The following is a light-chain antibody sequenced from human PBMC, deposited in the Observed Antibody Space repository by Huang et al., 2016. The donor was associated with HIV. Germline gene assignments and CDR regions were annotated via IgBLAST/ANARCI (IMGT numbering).Light chain of an antibody. CDR2: GAF. CDR3: QQYDNWPYS. Sequence: ERVMTQSPATLSVSPGKSASLSCRASQSVSSNLAWYQQQPGQAPRLLIYGAFTRATVVPARLSGMGSGTEFTLTISSLQSEDFAVYYCQQYDNWPYSFGQGTKLEIK. CDR1: QSVSSN. J-gene: IGKJ2*03. V-gene: IGKV3-15*01.